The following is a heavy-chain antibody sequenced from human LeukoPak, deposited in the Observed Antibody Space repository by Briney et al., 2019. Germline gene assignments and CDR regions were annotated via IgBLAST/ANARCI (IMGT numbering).Heavy chain of an antibody. Sequence: GGSLRLSCAASGFTVSSNYMSWVRQAPGKGLGWVSAISSSGGSTFYADSVKGRFTISRDNSKNTLYLQMNSLRAEDTAVYYCAKAYTVTTSKNWFDPWGQGTLVTVSS. CDR2: ISSSGGST. CDR3: AKAYTVTTSKNWFDP. D-gene: IGHD4-17*01. V-gene: IGHV3-23*01. CDR1: GFTVSSNY. J-gene: IGHJ5*02.